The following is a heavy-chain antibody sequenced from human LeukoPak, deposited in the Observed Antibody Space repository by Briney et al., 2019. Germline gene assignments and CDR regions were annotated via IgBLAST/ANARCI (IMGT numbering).Heavy chain of an antibody. J-gene: IGHJ4*02. D-gene: IGHD3-10*01. CDR2: LSHSSDST. CDR1: GFTFSSYV. V-gene: IGHV3-23*01. CDR3: TGSGSLYYFDY. Sequence: GGSLRLSCAASGFTFSSYVMTWVRQAPGKGLEWVSALSHSSDSTFYPDSVKGRFTVSRDNSKNTLYLQMNSLRAEDTALYYCTGSGSLYYFDYWGQGTLVTVSS.